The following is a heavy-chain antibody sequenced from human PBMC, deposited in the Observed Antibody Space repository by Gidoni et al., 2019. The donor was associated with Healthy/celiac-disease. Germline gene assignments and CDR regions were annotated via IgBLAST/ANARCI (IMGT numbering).Heavy chain of an antibody. V-gene: IGHV4-34*01. D-gene: IGHD3-10*01. CDR2: INHSGST. J-gene: IGHJ4*02. CDR1: GGSFSGYY. Sequence: QVQLQQWGAGLLTPSETLSLTCAVYGGSFSGYYWSWIRQPPGKGLEWFGEINHSGSTNYNPSLKSRVTISVDTSKNQFSLKLSSVTAADTAVYYCARELYGSGSYYSYWGQGTLVTVSS. CDR3: ARELYGSGSYYSY.